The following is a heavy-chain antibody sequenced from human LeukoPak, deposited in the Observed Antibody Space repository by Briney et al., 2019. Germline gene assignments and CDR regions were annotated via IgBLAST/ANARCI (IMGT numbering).Heavy chain of an antibody. CDR1: GFTFGDYA. CDR3: TRDPRITIFGVVPDP. Sequence: GRSLRLSCTASGFTFGDYAMSWFRQAPGKGLEWVGFIRSKAYGGTTEYAASVKGRFTISRDDSKSIAYLQMNSLKTEDTAVYYCTRDPRITIFGVVPDPWGQGTLVTVSS. CDR2: IRSKAYGGTT. J-gene: IGHJ5*02. D-gene: IGHD3-3*01. V-gene: IGHV3-49*03.